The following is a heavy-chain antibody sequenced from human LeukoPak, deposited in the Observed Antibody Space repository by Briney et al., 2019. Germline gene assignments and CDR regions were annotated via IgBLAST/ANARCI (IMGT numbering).Heavy chain of an antibody. CDR2: INTNTGNP. CDR3: ARLVAVAVDGSFDY. D-gene: IGHD6-19*01. CDR1: GYTFTSYA. J-gene: IGHJ4*02. Sequence: ASVKVSCKASGYTFTSYAMNWVRQAPGQGLEWMGWINTNTGNPTYAQGFTGRFVFSLDTSVSTAYLQISNLKAEDTAVYYCARLVAVAVDGSFDYWGQGTLVTVSS. V-gene: IGHV7-4-1*02.